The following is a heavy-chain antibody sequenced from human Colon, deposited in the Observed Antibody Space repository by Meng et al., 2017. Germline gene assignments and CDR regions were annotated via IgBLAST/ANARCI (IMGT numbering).Heavy chain of an antibody. V-gene: IGHV4-61*03. J-gene: IGHJ5*02. CDR1: GASVSSDSHY. D-gene: IGHD4-17*01. CDR2: IYYTGNT. Sequence: GAGPGSVRPSETLSLPCTVSGASVSSDSHYWSWIRQSPGKGLEWIGYIYYTGNTNYNPSLASRVSMSLDTSKNHFSLHLTSVTAADTAIYYCARVNGDFDEAWFDPWGQGTLVTVSS. CDR3: ARVNGDFDEAWFDP.